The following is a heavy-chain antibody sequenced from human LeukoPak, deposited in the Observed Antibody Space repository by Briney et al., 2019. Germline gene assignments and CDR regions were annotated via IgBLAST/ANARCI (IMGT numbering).Heavy chain of an antibody. CDR3: ARGWGSGYWFDP. CDR1: GGSISRGSYY. CDR2: IYTSGST. D-gene: IGHD6-19*01. Sequence: SETLSLTCTVSGGSISRGSYYWSWIRQPAGKGLEWIGRIYTSGSTNYNPSLKSRVTISVDTSKNQFSLKLSSVTAADTAVYYCARGWGSGYWFDPWGQGTLVTVSS. V-gene: IGHV4-61*02. J-gene: IGHJ5*02.